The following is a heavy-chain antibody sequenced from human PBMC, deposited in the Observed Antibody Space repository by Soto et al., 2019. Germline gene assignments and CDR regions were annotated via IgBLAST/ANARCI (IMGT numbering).Heavy chain of an antibody. Sequence: SETLSLTCTVSGGSISSSSYYWGWIRQPPGKGLEWIGSIYYSGSTYYNPSLKSRVTISVDTSKNQFSLKLSSVTAADTAVYYCARDYGGNYDSSDYWGQGTLVTVSS. V-gene: IGHV4-39*07. CDR1: GGSISSSSYY. J-gene: IGHJ4*02. D-gene: IGHD4-17*01. CDR2: IYYSGST. CDR3: ARDYGGNYDSSDY.